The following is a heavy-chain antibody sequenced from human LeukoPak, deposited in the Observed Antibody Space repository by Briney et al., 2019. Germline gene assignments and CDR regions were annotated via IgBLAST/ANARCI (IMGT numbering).Heavy chain of an antibody. V-gene: IGHV4-4*07. D-gene: IGHD3-10*01. CDR1: GPSISSFY. J-gene: IGHJ4*02. CDR2: TYTSGST. Sequence: SQTLSLTCTVSGPSISSFYSSWIRQPARKGLEWIGRTYTSGSTNYNPSLKSRVTISVDTSKNQFSLKLSSVTAADTAVYYCAGGRELWFGELKYYFDYWGQGTLVTVSS. CDR3: AGGRELWFGELKYYFDY.